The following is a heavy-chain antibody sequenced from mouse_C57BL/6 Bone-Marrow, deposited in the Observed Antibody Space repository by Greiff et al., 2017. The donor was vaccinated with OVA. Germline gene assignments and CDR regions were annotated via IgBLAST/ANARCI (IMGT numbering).Heavy chain of an antibody. Sequence: VKLVESGPGLVKPSQSLFLTCSLTGFPITSGYYWIWIRQSPGKPLEWMGYITHSGETFYNPSLQSPISITRETSKNQFFLQLNSVTTEDTAMYYCAGAPHYYGSSYDAMDYWGQGTSVTVSS. CDR2: ITHSGET. V-gene: IGHV12-3*01. CDR1: GFPITSGYY. CDR3: AGAPHYYGSSYDAMDY. J-gene: IGHJ4*01. D-gene: IGHD1-1*01.